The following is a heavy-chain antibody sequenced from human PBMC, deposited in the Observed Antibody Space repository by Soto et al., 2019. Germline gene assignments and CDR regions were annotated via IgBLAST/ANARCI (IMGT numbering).Heavy chain of an antibody. CDR3: SRGTFGYYGP. CDR2: IRNTPYGGTT. J-gene: IGHJ5*02. D-gene: IGHD2-2*03. V-gene: IGHV3-49*04. Sequence: GGALRLCCNGSGFRFSEHAMTWVRQAPGKGLEWVGFIRNTPYGGTTDYAASVRGRFTISRDDYASIAYLQMNSLKTEDSGLYYCSRGTFGYYGPWGPGTLVTVSS. CDR1: GFRFSEHA.